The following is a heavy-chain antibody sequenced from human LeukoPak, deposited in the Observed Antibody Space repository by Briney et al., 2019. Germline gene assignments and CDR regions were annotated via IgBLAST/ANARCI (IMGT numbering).Heavy chain of an antibody. CDR1: GYTFTGYY. Sequence: GASVKVSCKASGYTFTGYYMHWVRQAPGQGLEWMGWINPNSGGTNYAQKFQGRVTMTRDTSISTAYMELSRLRSDDTAVYYCAREKGLLRYFDWSPFRQSYFDYWGQGTLVTVSS. CDR3: AREKGLLRYFDWSPFRQSYFDY. V-gene: IGHV1-2*02. CDR2: INPNSGGT. J-gene: IGHJ4*02. D-gene: IGHD3-9*01.